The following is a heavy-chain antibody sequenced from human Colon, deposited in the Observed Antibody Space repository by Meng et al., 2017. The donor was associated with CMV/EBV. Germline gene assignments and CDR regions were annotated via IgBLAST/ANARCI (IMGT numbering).Heavy chain of an antibody. CDR1: GFTFSTYA. V-gene: IGHV3-23*01. Sequence: GESLKISCAASGFTFSTYAMSWVRQAPGKGLEWVSGISNSGVSTYYGKSVKGRFTISRDNARNSLTLQMNSLRAEDTAVYYCARDRRPLVPEADYFYAMDVWGQGTTVTVSS. J-gene: IGHJ6*02. D-gene: IGHD3-10*01. CDR3: ARDRRPLVPEADYFYAMDV. CDR2: ISNSGVST.